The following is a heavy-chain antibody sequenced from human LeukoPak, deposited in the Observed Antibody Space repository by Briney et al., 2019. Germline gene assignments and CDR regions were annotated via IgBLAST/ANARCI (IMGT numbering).Heavy chain of an antibody. Sequence: GGSLRLSCAASGFTSSSYGMHWVRQAPGKGLEWVAVISYDGSNKYYADSVKGRFTISRDNSKDTLYLQMNSLRAEDTAVYYCAKDYAEDSGYFLSEVADYWGQGTLVTVSS. CDR3: AKDYAEDSGYFLSEVADY. CDR1: GFTSSSYG. J-gene: IGHJ4*02. D-gene: IGHD5-12*01. CDR2: ISYDGSNK. V-gene: IGHV3-30*18.